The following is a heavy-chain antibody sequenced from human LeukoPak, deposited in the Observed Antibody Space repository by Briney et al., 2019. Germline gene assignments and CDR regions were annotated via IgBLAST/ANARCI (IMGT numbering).Heavy chain of an antibody. CDR3: ARYPIAFGDLSPYYYYYMDV. CDR1: GFTFSSYW. J-gene: IGHJ6*03. Sequence: GGSLRLSCAASGFTFSSYWMHWVRQAPGKGLVWVSRINSDGSSTSYADSVKGRFTISRDNAKNSLYLQMNSLRAEDTAVYYCARYPIAFGDLSPYYYYYMDVWGKGTTVTISS. CDR2: INSDGSST. D-gene: IGHD3-10*01. V-gene: IGHV3-74*01.